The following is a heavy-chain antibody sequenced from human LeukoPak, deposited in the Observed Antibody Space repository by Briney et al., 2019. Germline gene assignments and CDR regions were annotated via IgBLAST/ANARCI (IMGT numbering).Heavy chain of an antibody. CDR2: INHSGRT. V-gene: IGHV4-34*01. CDR3: ARGPGYSGNDGVDY. D-gene: IGHD5-12*01. J-gene: IGHJ4*02. Sequence: PSETLSLTCAVYGGSFSGYYWGWIRKPPGKGLEWIGEINHSGRTRHNPSLKSGVTISVDTSKNPYSLKLSSVTPTHTAVYYWARGPGYSGNDGVDYWGQGTLVTVSS. CDR1: GGSFSGYY.